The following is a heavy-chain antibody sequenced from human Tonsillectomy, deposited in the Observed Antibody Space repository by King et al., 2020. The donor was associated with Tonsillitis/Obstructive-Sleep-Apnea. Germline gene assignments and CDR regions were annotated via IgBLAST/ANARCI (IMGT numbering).Heavy chain of an antibody. CDR1: GFTFSSYS. D-gene: IGHD6-6*01. CDR3: ARDSLEYRRSVTLFYYYYYMNV. CDR2: ISSSSSYI. J-gene: IGHJ6*03. V-gene: IGHV3-21*01. Sequence: VQLVESGGGLVKPGGSLRLSCAASGFTFSSYSMNWVRQAQGKGLEWVSSISSSSSYIYYADSVKGRFTISRDNAKNSLYLQMNSLRAEDTAVYYCARDSLEYRRSVTLFYYYYYMNVWGKGTTVTVSS.